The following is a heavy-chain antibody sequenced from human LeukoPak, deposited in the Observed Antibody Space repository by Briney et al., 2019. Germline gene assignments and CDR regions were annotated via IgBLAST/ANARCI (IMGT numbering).Heavy chain of an antibody. Sequence: PSETLSLTCTVSGGSISSYYWSWIRQPPGKGLEWIGYIYYSGSTNYNPSLKSRVTISVDTSKNQFSLKLSSVTAADTAVYYCARVAAAGLRFAYFDYWGQGTLVTVSS. J-gene: IGHJ4*02. CDR2: IYYSGST. CDR3: ARVAAAGLRFAYFDY. V-gene: IGHV4-59*12. CDR1: GGSISSYY. D-gene: IGHD6-13*01.